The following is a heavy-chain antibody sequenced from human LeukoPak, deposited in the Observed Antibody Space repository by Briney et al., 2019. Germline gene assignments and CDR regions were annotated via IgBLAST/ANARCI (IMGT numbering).Heavy chain of an antibody. J-gene: IGHJ6*02. Sequence: SETLSLTCAVYGGSFSSYYWGWIRQPPGKGLEWIGSIYYSGSTYYNPSLKSRVTISVDTSKNQFSLKLSSVTAADTAVYYCARHAGYPSYNGMDVWGQGTTVTVSS. D-gene: IGHD5-18*01. V-gene: IGHV4-39*01. CDR2: IYYSGST. CDR1: GGSFSSYY. CDR3: ARHAGYPSYNGMDV.